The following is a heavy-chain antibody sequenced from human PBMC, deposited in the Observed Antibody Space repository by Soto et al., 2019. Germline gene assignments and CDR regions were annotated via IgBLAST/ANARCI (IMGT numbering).Heavy chain of an antibody. D-gene: IGHD4-17*01. CDR3: ARATRDYGVYRVSALDY. Sequence: QVQLVESGGGVVQPGRSLRLSCAASGFTFSSYGMHWVRQAPGKGLEWVAVIWYDGSNKYYADSVKGRFTISRDNSKKALYLQMSSLRAEDTAVYYCARATRDYGVYRVSALDYWGQGTLVPVSS. V-gene: IGHV3-33*01. J-gene: IGHJ4*02. CDR1: GFTFSSYG. CDR2: IWYDGSNK.